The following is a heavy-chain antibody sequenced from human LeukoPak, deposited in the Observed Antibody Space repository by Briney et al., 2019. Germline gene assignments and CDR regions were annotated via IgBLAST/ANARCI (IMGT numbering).Heavy chain of an antibody. V-gene: IGHV3-7*04. D-gene: IGHD3-10*01. CDR3: ARVLWFGGIYYFDY. J-gene: IGHJ4*02. CDR2: IKEDGSDE. Sequence: GGSLRLSCAASGFSFRSFWMSWVRQAPGKGLEWVASIKEDGSDEYYVESVKGRFTISRENARNSLYLQMNSLRAEDTAVYYCARVLWFGGIYYFDYWGQGTLVTVSS. CDR1: GFSFRSFW.